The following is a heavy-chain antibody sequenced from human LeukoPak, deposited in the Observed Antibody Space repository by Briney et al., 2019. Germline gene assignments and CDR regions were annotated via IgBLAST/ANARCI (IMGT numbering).Heavy chain of an antibody. CDR1: GGSISSNTYY. V-gene: IGHV4-39*07. CDR3: ARGRSFWVFDY. Sequence: PSETLSLTCTVSGGSISSNTYYWAWIRQPPGKGLEWIGSIYHTGTTYYNPSLKSRVTISVDTSKNQFSLKLSSVTAADTAVYYCARGRSFWVFDYWGQGTLVTVSS. CDR2: IYHTGTT. D-gene: IGHD1-26*01. J-gene: IGHJ4*02.